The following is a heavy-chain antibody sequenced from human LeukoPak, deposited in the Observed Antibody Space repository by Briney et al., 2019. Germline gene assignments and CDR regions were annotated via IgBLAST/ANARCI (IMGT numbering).Heavy chain of an antibody. CDR3: ARWRGGSVWFDP. Sequence: ASVKVSCKASGYTFTSYYILWVRQAPGQGLEWMGIINPSGGSSTYAQKFHARVTMTRDTSTSTVYMELSSLRSEDTAVYFCARWRGGSVWFDPWGQGTLVTVSS. CDR2: INPSGGSS. J-gene: IGHJ5*02. V-gene: IGHV1-46*01. CDR1: GYTFTSYY. D-gene: IGHD2-15*01.